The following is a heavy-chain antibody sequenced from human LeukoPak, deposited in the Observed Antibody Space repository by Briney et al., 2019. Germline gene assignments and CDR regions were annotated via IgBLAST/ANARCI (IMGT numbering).Heavy chain of an antibody. J-gene: IGHJ4*02. CDR2: INHSGRT. Sequence: SETLSLICAVYGGSCSGYYWSWIGQPPGKGREWIGEINHSGRTNYKPSLQSGVTISVDTTKNQVSLELGSVPAARRGVCYFVSGPSHPYRPYYFDSWGQGTLVRVPS. CDR3: VSGPSHPYRPYYFDS. D-gene: IGHD3-16*02. CDR1: GGSCSGYY. V-gene: IGHV4-34*01.